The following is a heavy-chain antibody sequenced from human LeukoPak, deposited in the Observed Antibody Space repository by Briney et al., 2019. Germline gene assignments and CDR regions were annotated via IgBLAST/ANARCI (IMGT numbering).Heavy chain of an antibody. J-gene: IGHJ4*02. D-gene: IGHD3-22*01. CDR1: GYSFSSHD. V-gene: IGHV1-69*05. CDR3: ARVPYYYDSSGYYYFDY. CDR2: IIPIFGTA. Sequence: SVKVSCKASGYSFSSHDINWVRQAPGQGLEWMGRIIPIFGTANYAQKFQGRVTITTDESTSTAYMELSSLRSEDTAVYYCARVPYYYDSSGYYYFDYWGQGTLVTVSS.